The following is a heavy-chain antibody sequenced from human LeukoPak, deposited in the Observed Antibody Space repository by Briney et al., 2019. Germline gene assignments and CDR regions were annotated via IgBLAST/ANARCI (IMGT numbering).Heavy chain of an antibody. CDR1: GCSISSGGYY. J-gene: IGHJ3*02. CDR3: ARGDIAVASSTGDAFDI. CDR2: IYYSGST. V-gene: IGHV4-31*03. Sequence: SETLSLTCTVSGCSISSGGYYWIWIRQHPGKGLEWIGYIYYSGSTYYNPSLKSRVTISVDTSKNQFSLKLSSVTAADTAVYYCARGDIAVASSTGDAFDIWGQGTMVTVSS. D-gene: IGHD6-19*01.